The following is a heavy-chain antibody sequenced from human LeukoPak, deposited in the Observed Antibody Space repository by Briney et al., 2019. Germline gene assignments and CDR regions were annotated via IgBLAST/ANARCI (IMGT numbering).Heavy chain of an antibody. Sequence: SETLSLTCTVSGASLSSYYWTWIRQPPGKGLEWIGYIYHSGSTYYNPSLKSRVTISVDRSKNQFSLKLSSVTAADTAVYYCASPDIVVVPAAPFAFDIWGQGTMVTVSS. CDR1: GASLSSYY. V-gene: IGHV4-59*12. D-gene: IGHD2-2*01. J-gene: IGHJ3*02. CDR3: ASPDIVVVPAAPFAFDI. CDR2: IYHSGST.